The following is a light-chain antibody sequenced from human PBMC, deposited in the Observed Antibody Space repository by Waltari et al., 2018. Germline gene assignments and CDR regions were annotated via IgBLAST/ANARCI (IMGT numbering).Light chain of an antibody. Sequence: HSALPPPASVSGSPGHSITLSCPGTSSEQGCYNSFAWYQHHPGKAPHLMIYNVSNRPSGGSNRFSGSKSGNTASLTIPGLQAADEADYFCCSYTSSRTWVFGGGTKVTVL. CDR1: SSEQGCYNS. J-gene: IGLJ3*02. V-gene: IGLV2-14*03. CDR2: NVS. CDR3: CSYTSSRTWV.